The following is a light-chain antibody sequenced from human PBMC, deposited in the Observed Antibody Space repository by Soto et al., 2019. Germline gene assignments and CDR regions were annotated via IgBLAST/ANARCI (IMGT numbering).Light chain of an antibody. V-gene: IGKV3-15*01. J-gene: IGKJ5*01. CDR3: QQYNNWPPIT. Sequence: EIVMTQSPATLSVSPGERVTLSCRASQSVTSKLAWYQQRPGQAPRLLIYGASTRATGIPARFSGSGSGTAFTPTVSSLQSEDFAVYYCQQYNNWPPITFGQGTRLEIK. CDR1: QSVTSK. CDR2: GAS.